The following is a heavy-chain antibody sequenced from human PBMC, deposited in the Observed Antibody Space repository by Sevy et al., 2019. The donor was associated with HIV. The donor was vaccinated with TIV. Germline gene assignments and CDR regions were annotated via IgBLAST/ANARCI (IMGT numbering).Heavy chain of an antibody. CDR2: INPDGSES. J-gene: IGHJ4*02. D-gene: IGHD3-10*01. CDR3: ARGTYYYDSGFFYPFDY. V-gene: IGHV3-7*01. CDR1: GLTSRTYW. Sequence: GGSLRLSCVVSGLTSRTYWMHWVRRAPGKGLEWVASINPDGSESYYVASVKGQFTISRDNTKNSLYLQMTSLRAEDTAAYYCARGTYYYDSGFFYPFDYWGQGTLVTVSS.